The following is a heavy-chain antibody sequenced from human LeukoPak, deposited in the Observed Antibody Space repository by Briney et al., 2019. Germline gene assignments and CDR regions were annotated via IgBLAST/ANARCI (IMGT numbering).Heavy chain of an antibody. D-gene: IGHD2-15*01. CDR1: GFTFSSYG. J-gene: IGHJ4*02. CDR2: IWNDGSNK. Sequence: GGSLRLSCAASGFTFSSYGMHWVRQAPGKGLEWVAVIWNDGSNKYYADSVKGRFNISRDNAKNTLYLQMNSLRAEDTAVYYCVREPYCSGGSCYTFGFDCWGQGTLVT. V-gene: IGHV3-33*01. CDR3: VREPYCSGGSCYTFGFDC.